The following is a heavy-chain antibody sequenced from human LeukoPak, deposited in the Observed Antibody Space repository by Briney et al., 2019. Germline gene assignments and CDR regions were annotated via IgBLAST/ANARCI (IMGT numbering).Heavy chain of an antibody. J-gene: IGHJ3*02. V-gene: IGHV3-21*04. CDR1: GFNFNTYT. CDR2: ITCCRPDI. CDR3: ARGVSSSWSDAFDI. Sequence: GGSLRLSCAASGFNFNTYTMSWVRQAPGKGLEWVSSITCCRPDITYGDSVTGRFTISRDNAKNSLYLQMNSLRAEDTALYYCARGVSSSWSDAFDIWGQGTMVTVSS. D-gene: IGHD6-13*01.